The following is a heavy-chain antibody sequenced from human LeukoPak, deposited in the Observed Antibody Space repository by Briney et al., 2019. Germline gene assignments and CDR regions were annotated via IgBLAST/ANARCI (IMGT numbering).Heavy chain of an antibody. J-gene: IGHJ4*02. Sequence: SETLSLTCAVYGGSFSGYYWTWIRQPPGKGLEWIGEIHYSGRINYNPSLKSRVTISAVTSNNQFSLKMNSVTAADTAVYYCSRGTDAYKCGNSWGQGTLVTVSS. CDR2: IHYSGRI. CDR3: SRGTDAYKCGNS. CDR1: GGSFSGYY. V-gene: IGHV4-34*01. D-gene: IGHD5-24*01.